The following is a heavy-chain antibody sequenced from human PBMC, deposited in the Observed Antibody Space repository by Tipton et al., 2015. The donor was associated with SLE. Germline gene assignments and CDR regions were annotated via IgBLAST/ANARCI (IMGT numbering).Heavy chain of an antibody. CDR3: ARGDGITMVQGQDYFDY. D-gene: IGHD3-10*01. CDR2: IKHSGST. V-gene: IGHV4-34*01. J-gene: IGHJ4*02. Sequence: LRLSCAVYGGSFSGYYWSWIRQPPGKGLEWIGEIKHSGSTNYNPSLKSRVTISVDTSKNQFSLKLSSVTAADTAVYYCARGDGITMVQGQDYFDYWGQGTLVTVSS. CDR1: GGSFSGYY.